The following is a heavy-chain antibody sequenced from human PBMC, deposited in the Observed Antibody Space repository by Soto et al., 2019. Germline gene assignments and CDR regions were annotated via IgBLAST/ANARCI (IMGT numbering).Heavy chain of an antibody. CDR2: INPNSGGT. J-gene: IGHJ6*02. D-gene: IGHD2-8*01. CDR1: GYTFTGYY. V-gene: IGHV1-2*02. CDR3: ARDVCTNGVCSIGGWYYYYGMDV. Sequence: ASVKASCKASGYTFTGYYMHWVRQAPGQGLERMGWINPNSGGTNYAQKFQGRVTMTRDTSISTAYMELSRLRSDDTAVYYCARDVCTNGVCSIGGWYYYYGMDVWGQGTTVTVSS.